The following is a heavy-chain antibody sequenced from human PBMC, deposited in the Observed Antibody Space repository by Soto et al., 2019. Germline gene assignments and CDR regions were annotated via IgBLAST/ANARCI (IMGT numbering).Heavy chain of an antibody. J-gene: IGHJ4*02. Sequence: EVHLVESGGGLVQPGRSLRLSCTASGFTFDDYAMHWVRQVPGKGLEWVSSISWNSGNIVYADSVKGRFTISRDSANTSLYLQMSSLRTEDTALYYCAKGAVTSIFGYFDYWGQGTLVTVSS. D-gene: IGHD3-3*01. CDR3: AKGAVTSIFGYFDY. CDR1: GFTFDDYA. V-gene: IGHV3-9*01. CDR2: ISWNSGNI.